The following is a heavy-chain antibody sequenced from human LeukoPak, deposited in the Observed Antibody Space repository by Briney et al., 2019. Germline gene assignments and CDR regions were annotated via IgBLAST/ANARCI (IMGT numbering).Heavy chain of an antibody. CDR3: ATRTGELGYCSGGSCSYIDY. CDR1: GYTLTELS. J-gene: IGHJ4*02. D-gene: IGHD2-15*01. CDR2: FDPEDGET. Sequence: ASVKVSCKVSGYTLTELSMHWVRQAPGKGLEWMGRFDPEDGETIYAQKFQGRVTMTEDTPTDTAYMELSSLRSDDTAVYYCATRTGELGYCSGGSCSYIDYWGQGTLVTVSS. V-gene: IGHV1-24*01.